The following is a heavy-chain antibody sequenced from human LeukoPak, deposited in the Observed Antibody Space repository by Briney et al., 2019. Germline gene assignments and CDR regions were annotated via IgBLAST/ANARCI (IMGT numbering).Heavy chain of an antibody. D-gene: IGHD6-6*01. CDR1: GYTFTSYD. Sequence: ASVKVSCKASGYTFTSYDINWVRQATGQGLEWMGWMNPNSGNTGYAQKFQGRVTITRNTSISTAYMELSSLRSEDTAVYYCARGIAARRIYYYYYYMDVWGKGTTVTVSS. CDR2: MNPNSGNT. J-gene: IGHJ6*03. CDR3: ARGIAARRIYYYYYYMDV. V-gene: IGHV1-8*01.